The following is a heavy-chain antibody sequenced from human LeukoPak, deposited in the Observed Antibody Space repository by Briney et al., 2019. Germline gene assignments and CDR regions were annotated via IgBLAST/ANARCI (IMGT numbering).Heavy chain of an antibody. CDR1: GFTFSSYS. V-gene: IGHV3-21*01. D-gene: IGHD3-10*01. CDR3: ARAGITMVRGVITH. CDR2: VSSSSSYI. Sequence: GGSLRLSCAASGFTFSSYSMNWVRQAPGKGLEWVSSVSSSSSYIYYADSVKGRFTISRDNAKNSLYLQMNSLRAEDTAVYYCARAGITMVRGVITHWGQGTLVTVSS. J-gene: IGHJ4*02.